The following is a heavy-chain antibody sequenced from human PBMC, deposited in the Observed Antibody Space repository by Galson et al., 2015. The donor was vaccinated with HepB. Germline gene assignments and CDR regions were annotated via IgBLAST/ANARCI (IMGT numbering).Heavy chain of an antibody. CDR2: ISPYNGNT. V-gene: IGHV1-18*01. J-gene: IGHJ4*02. Sequence: SVKVSCKASGYTFTTYGITWVRQAPRQGLEWMGWISPYNGNTNYAQTLQGRVTMTTDTSPSTAYMELRSLTSDDTAVYYCARAGYSSGLDFWGQGTLVTVSS. D-gene: IGHD6-19*01. CDR1: GYTFTTYG. CDR3: ARAGYSSGLDF.